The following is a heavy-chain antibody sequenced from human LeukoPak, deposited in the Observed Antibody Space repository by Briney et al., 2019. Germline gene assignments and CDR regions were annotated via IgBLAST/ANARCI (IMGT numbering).Heavy chain of an antibody. J-gene: IGHJ4*02. V-gene: IGHV3-66*01. CDR1: GYTFTSYY. CDR3: ARDRFGYGGNSGL. CDR2: IYSGGST. Sequence: SCKASGYTFTSYYMHWVRQAPGKGLEWFSVIYSGGSTYYADSVKGRFTISRDNSKNTLYLQMNSLRAEDTAVYYCARDRFGYGGNSGLWGQGTLVTVSS. D-gene: IGHD4-23*01.